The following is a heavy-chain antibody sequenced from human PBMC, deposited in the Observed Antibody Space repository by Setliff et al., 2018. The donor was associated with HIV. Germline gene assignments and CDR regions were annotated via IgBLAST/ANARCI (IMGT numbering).Heavy chain of an antibody. CDR3: AREGPTVTTRYFHY. V-gene: IGHV4-34*10. CDR1: GVSFRNSS. J-gene: IGHJ1*01. Sequence: ETLSLTCAVFGVSFRNSSYNWIRQPPGKGLEWIGEIDHSGRTTYNSSLRSRFTISRDNARNSLYLQMNSLRVEDTALYYCAREGPTVTTRYFHYWGQGTLVTVSS. CDR2: IDHSGRT. D-gene: IGHD4-17*01.